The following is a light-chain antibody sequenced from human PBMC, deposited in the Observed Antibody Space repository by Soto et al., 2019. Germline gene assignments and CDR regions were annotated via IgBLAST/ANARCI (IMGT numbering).Light chain of an antibody. CDR3: QQSYNTPYT. CDR2: AAS. J-gene: IGKJ2*01. Sequence: DIQMTQSPSSLSASVGDRVTITCRASQSISSYLNWYQQKPGKAPKLLIYAASSLQSGVPSRFSGSGSGTDFTLTISSLQPEDFASYYCQQSYNTPYTFGQGTKV. CDR1: QSISSY. V-gene: IGKV1-39*01.